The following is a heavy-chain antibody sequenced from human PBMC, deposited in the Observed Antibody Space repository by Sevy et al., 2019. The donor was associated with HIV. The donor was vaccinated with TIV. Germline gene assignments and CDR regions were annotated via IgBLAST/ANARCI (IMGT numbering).Heavy chain of an antibody. D-gene: IGHD6-13*01. Sequence: ASVKVSCKASGYTFTGYYMHWVRQAPGQGLEWMGWINPNSGGTNYAQKFQGRVTMTRDTSISTAYMELSRLRSDDTAVYYCARDLPSIAAASLSFDIWGQGTMVTVSS. CDR3: ARDLPSIAAASLSFDI. V-gene: IGHV1-2*02. CDR2: INPNSGGT. J-gene: IGHJ3*02. CDR1: GYTFTGYY.